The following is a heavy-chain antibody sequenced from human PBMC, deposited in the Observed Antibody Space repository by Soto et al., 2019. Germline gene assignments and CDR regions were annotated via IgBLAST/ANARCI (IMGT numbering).Heavy chain of an antibody. CDR3: ARDRPGDEGDAFDI. J-gene: IGHJ3*02. CDR1: GLTVSSNY. V-gene: IGHV3-53*02. CDR2: LYSGGST. D-gene: IGHD3-10*01. Sequence: EVQLVETGGGLIQPGGSLRLSCAASGLTVSSNYMNWVRQAPGKGLEWVSVLYSGGSTHYAGSVKGRFIISRDNSKHTLYLQTNRLRAEDTAVYYCARDRPGDEGDAFDIWGHGTMVTVS.